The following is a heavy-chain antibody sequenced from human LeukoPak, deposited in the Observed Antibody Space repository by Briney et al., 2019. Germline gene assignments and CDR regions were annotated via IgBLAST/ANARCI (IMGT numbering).Heavy chain of an antibody. J-gene: IGHJ4*02. CDR1: GFTFSIYY. Sequence: PGGSLRPSCAASGFTFSIYYMDWVRQAPGKGLEWVGRIRPKGNAYTTEYAAAVKGRFSISRDDSKNSLYLLMNSLKTEDTAVYYCARVTLAGGGYFDYWGQGTLVTVSS. V-gene: IGHV3-72*01. D-gene: IGHD6-19*01. CDR3: ARVTLAGGGYFDY. CDR2: IRPKGNAYTT.